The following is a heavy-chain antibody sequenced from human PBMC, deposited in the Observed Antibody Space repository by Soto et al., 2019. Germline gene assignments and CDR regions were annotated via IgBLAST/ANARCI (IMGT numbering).Heavy chain of an antibody. CDR1: GYSFTSYG. CDR2: ISAYNGNT. D-gene: IGHD3-16*02. V-gene: IGHV1-18*01. CDR3: ARVPITFGGVIDYYYYYMDV. Sequence: GASVKVSCKASGYSFTSYGISWVRQAPGQGLEWMGWISAYNGNTNYAQKLQGRVTMTTDTSTSTAYMELRSLRSDDTAVYYCARVPITFGGVIDYYYYYMDVLGKGTTVTVSS. J-gene: IGHJ6*03.